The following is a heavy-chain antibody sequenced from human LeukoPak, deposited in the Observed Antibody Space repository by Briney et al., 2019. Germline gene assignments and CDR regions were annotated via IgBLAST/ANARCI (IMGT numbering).Heavy chain of an antibody. Sequence: PGGSLRLSCAASGFTVSSNYMSWVRQAPGKGLEWVSVIYSGGSTYYADSVKGRFTISRDNSKNTLYLQMSSLRAEDTAVYYCAREVSRAFDIWGQGTMVTVSS. CDR1: GFTVSSNY. V-gene: IGHV3-66*01. D-gene: IGHD5/OR15-5a*01. CDR3: AREVSRAFDI. J-gene: IGHJ3*02. CDR2: IYSGGST.